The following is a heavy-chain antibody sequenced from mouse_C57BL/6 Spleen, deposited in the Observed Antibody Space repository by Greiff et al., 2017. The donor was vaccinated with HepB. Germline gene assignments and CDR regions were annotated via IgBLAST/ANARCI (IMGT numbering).Heavy chain of an antibody. CDR1: GYTFTDYN. V-gene: IGHV1-18*01. D-gene: IGHD2-4*01. CDR3: ARGGDYDEFAY. J-gene: IGHJ3*01. Sequence: EVKLVESGPELVKPGASVKIPCKASGYTFTDYNMDWVKQSHGKSLEWIGDINPNNGGTIYNQKFKGKATLTVDKSSSTAYMELRSLTSEDTAVYYCARGGDYDEFAYWGQGTLVTVSA. CDR2: INPNNGGT.